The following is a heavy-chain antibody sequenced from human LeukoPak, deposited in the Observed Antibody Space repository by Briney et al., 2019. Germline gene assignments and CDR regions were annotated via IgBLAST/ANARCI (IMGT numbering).Heavy chain of an antibody. V-gene: IGHV4-38-2*02. CDR3: ASGSWRGKALDY. D-gene: IGHD4-23*01. Sequence: SETLSLTCTVSGYPISSGYYWGWIRQPPGKGLEWIGSIYHSGSTYYNPSLKSRVTISVDTSKNQFSLKLSSVTAADTAVYYCASGSWRGKALDYWGQGTLVTVSS. CDR1: GYPISSGYY. J-gene: IGHJ4*02. CDR2: IYHSGST.